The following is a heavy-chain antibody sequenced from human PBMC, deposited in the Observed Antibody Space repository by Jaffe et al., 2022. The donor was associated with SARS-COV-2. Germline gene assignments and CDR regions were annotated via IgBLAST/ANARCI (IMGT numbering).Heavy chain of an antibody. J-gene: IGHJ6*03. CDR2: INHSGST. CDR3: ARGWKRYLASSIYYMDV. V-gene: IGHV4-34*01. Sequence: VQLQQWGAGLLKPSETLSLTCAVYGGSFSGYYWNWIRQPPGKGLEWIGEINHSGSTNYKPSLKSRITISVDTSKNQFSLKLSSVTAADTAVYYCARGWKRYLASSIYYMDVWGKGTTVTVSS. D-gene: IGHD3-9*01. CDR1: GGSFSGYY.